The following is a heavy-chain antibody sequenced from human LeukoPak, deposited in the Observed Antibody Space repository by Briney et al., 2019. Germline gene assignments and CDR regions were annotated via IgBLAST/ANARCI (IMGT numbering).Heavy chain of an antibody. D-gene: IGHD5-18*01. J-gene: IGHJ4*02. CDR1: GFTFSSYG. CDR2: ISHDGSNK. Sequence: GRSLRLSCAASGFTFSSYGMHWVRQAPGKGLEWVAVISHDGSNKYYADSVKGRFTISRDNSKNTLYLQMNSLRAEDTAVYYCAKLGGGYSYGYSGEVTDYWGQGTLVTVSS. V-gene: IGHV3-30*18. CDR3: AKLGGGYSYGYSGEVTDY.